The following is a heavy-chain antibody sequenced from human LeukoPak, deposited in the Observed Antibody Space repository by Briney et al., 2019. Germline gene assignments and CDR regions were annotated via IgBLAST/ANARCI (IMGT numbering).Heavy chain of an antibody. CDR1: GFTFSSYE. Sequence: PGGSLRLSCAASGFTFSSYEMNWVRQAPGKGLEWVSYISSSGSTIYYADSVKGRFTISRDNAKNSLYLQMNSLRAEDTAVYYCAREGVGGSGVDYWGQGTLVTVSS. CDR3: AREGVGGSGVDY. V-gene: IGHV3-48*03. J-gene: IGHJ4*02. CDR2: ISSSGSTI. D-gene: IGHD3-10*01.